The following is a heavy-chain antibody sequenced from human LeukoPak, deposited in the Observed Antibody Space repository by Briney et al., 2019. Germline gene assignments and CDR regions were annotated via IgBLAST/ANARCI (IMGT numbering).Heavy chain of an antibody. V-gene: IGHV3-21*06. CDR3: ARERPTGASRLFVVQ. J-gene: IGHJ4*02. CDR2: MSSSGSYI. Sequence: GESLRLSCAASGFTFGSYAMTWVRQPPGKRLEWVSSMSSSGSYIYYADSVRGRFTISRDNAKNSLYLLMNSLRVDDTAVYYCARERPTGASRLFVVQWGQGTVVTVSS. CDR1: GFTFGSYA. D-gene: IGHD2-15*01.